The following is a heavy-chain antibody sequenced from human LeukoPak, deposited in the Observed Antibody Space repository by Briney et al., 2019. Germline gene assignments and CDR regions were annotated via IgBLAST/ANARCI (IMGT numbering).Heavy chain of an antibody. J-gene: IGHJ5*02. CDR3: ARVLNRMAARGLFDP. D-gene: IGHD6-6*01. Sequence: ASVKVSCKASGYTFTGYYMHWVRQAPGQGLEWMGWINPNSGGTNYAQKFQGRVTMTRDTSISTAYMELSRLRSDDTAVYYCARVLNRMAARGLFDPWGQGTLVTVSS. V-gene: IGHV1-2*02. CDR2: INPNSGGT. CDR1: GYTFTGYY.